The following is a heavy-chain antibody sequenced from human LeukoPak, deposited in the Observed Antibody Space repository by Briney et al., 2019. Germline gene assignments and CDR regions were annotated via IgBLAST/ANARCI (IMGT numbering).Heavy chain of an antibody. CDR3: AKDLTPDGLYELDS. CDR1: GFSFSIYA. V-gene: IGHV3-23*01. J-gene: IGHJ4*02. Sequence: GGSLRLSCAASGFSFSIYAMNWVRQAPREGLEWVSLIIGNGRDIRYADSVKGRFTISRDNSKNILYLQMNSLRAEDTAVYFCAKDLTPDGLYELDSWGQGTLVTVSS. D-gene: IGHD5/OR15-5a*01. CDR2: IIGNGRDI.